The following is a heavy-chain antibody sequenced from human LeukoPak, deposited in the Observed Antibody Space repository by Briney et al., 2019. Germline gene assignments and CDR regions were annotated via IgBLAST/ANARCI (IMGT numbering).Heavy chain of an antibody. V-gene: IGHV3-21*01. J-gene: IGHJ6*04. CDR1: GFTFSSYS. CDR3: ARDKAYGAGGMDV. Sequence: GGSLRLSCAASGFTFSSYSMNWVRQAPGKGLEWVSSISSSSSYIHYADSVKGRFTISRDNAKNSLYLQMNSLRAEDTAVYYCARDKAYGAGGMDVWGKGTTVTVSS. CDR2: ISSSSSYI. D-gene: IGHD4-17*01.